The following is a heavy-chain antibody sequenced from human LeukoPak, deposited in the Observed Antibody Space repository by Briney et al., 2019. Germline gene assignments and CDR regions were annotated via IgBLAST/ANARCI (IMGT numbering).Heavy chain of an antibody. J-gene: IGHJ4*02. CDR2: IYHSGTT. V-gene: IGHV4-38-2*01. CDR1: GYSISSGYY. D-gene: IGHD3-22*01. Sequence: PSETLSLTCAVSGYSISSGYYWGWIRQSPEKGLEWIGSIYHSGTTYYNPSLKSRVTISIDTSKNQFSLNLNSVTVADTAVYYCAWKYYYDSSGYFYVDQWGQGILVTVSS. CDR3: AWKYYYDSSGYFYVDQ.